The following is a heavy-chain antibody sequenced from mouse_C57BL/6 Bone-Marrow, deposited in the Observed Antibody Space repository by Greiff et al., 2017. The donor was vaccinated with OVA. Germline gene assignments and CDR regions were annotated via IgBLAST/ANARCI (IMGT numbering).Heavy chain of an antibody. CDR1: GYTFTDYY. CDR2: INPYNGGT. D-gene: IGHD1-1*01. CDR3: AREVLRYYFGY. V-gene: IGHV1-19*01. Sequence: VQLQQSGPVLVKPGASVKMSCKASGYTFTDYYMNWVKQSHGKSLEWIGVINPYNGGTSYNQKFKGKATLTVDKSSSTTYMELNSLPSEDSAVYYSAREVLRYYFGYWDQGTTLTVSS. J-gene: IGHJ2*01.